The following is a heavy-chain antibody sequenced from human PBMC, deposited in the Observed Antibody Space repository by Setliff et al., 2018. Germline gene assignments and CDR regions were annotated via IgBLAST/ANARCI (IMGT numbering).Heavy chain of an antibody. D-gene: IGHD3-3*01. J-gene: IGHJ4*02. V-gene: IGHV3-20*04. CDR1: GFTFDDYG. CDR2: IKWSGAST. Sequence: RPGGSLRLSCAASGFTFDDYGMSWVRQAPGKGLEWVSGIKWSGASTGYADSVKGRFTISRDNAKNSLYLQLNSLRAEDTAFYYCAREVWNIYDNDNSWSGYSDHWGQGTLVTVSS. CDR3: AREVWNIYDNDNSWSGYSDH.